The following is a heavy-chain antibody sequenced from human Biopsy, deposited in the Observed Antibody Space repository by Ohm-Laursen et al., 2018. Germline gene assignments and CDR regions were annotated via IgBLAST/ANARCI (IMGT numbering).Heavy chain of an antibody. Sequence: SLRLSCAASGFPVSDYYMSWIRQAPGRGLEWVSDINSSGSTKYHAESVKGRFTISRDNAMNSVYLQMNSLRGEDTAVYYCARAVGIAAAPIDYWGQGTLDTVSS. D-gene: IGHD2-15*01. CDR3: ARAVGIAAAPIDY. CDR1: GFPVSDYY. V-gene: IGHV3-11*01. J-gene: IGHJ4*02. CDR2: INSSGSTK.